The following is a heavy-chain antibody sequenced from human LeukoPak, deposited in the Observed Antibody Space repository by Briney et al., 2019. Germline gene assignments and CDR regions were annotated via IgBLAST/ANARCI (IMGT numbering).Heavy chain of an antibody. D-gene: IGHD3-3*02. J-gene: IGHJ4*02. Sequence: SETLSLTCAVSGGSITGFFWTWIRQPAGEGLQYIGRIFSRGGANYNPSLQSRVAMSVDTSQNLFSLKLTSVTAADTAVYCARVATPDVSRPLDFWGQGILVTVSS. V-gene: IGHV4-4*07. CDR2: IFSRGGA. CDR3: RVATPDVSRPLDF. CDR1: GGSITGFF.